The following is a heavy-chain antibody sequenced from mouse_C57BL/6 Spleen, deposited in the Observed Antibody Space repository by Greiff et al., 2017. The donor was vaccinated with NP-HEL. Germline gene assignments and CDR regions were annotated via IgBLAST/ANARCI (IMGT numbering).Heavy chain of an antibody. CDR2: ISDGGSYT. CDR1: GFTFSSYA. Sequence: EVHLVESGGGLVKPGGSLKLSCAASGFTFSSYAMSWVRQTPEKRLEWVATISDGGSYTYYPDNVKGRFTISRDNAKNNLYLQMSNLKSEDTAMNYWARSFSYWDFGVRGTGNTGNGFS. J-gene: IGHJ1*02. CDR3: ARSFSYWDFGV. V-gene: IGHV5-4*01.